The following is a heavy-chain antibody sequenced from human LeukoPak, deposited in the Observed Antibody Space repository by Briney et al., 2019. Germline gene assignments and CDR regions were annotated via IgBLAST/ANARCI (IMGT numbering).Heavy chain of an antibody. V-gene: IGHV4-59*01. CDR1: GGSPSSVY. CDR2: IYYSGST. D-gene: IGHD6-13*01. Sequence: HPETLSLTCTVSGGSPSSVYGSWSRQPPGKGLGGIGYIYYSGSTNDNPSLQSRVTISVDTSKNQFSLKLSSVTAADTAVYYCARVGYSSSWYGRDYYYYMDVWGKGTTVTVSS. CDR3: ARVGYSSSWYGRDYYYYMDV. J-gene: IGHJ6*03.